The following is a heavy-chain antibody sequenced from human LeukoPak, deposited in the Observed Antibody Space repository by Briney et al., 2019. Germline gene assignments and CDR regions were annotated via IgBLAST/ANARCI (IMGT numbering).Heavy chain of an antibody. CDR3: ARDDSTTVTPNVPHLYYYYGMDV. CDR1: GFTFSSYS. Sequence: GGSLRLSCAASGFTFSSYSMNWVRQAPGKGLEWVSYISSSSSTIYYADSVKGRFTISRDNAKNSLYLQMNSLRAEDTAVYYCARDDSTTVTPNVPHLYYYYGMDVWGQGTTATVSS. D-gene: IGHD4-11*01. V-gene: IGHV3-48*01. CDR2: ISSSSSTI. J-gene: IGHJ6*02.